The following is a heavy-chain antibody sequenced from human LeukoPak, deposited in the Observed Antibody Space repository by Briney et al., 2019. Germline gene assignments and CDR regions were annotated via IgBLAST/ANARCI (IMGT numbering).Heavy chain of an antibody. V-gene: IGHV3-23*01. D-gene: IGHD3-16*01. Sequence: QTGGSLRLSCAASGFTFSSYAMSWVRQAPGKGLEWVSAISGSGGSTYYADSVKGRFTISRDNSKNTLYLQMNSLRAEDTAVYYCAKGSPGFFYVGMDVWGQGTTVTVSS. J-gene: IGHJ6*02. CDR3: AKGSPGFFYVGMDV. CDR1: GFTFSSYA. CDR2: ISGSGGST.